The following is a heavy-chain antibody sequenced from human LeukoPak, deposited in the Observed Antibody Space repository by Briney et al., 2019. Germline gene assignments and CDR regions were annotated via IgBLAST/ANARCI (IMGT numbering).Heavy chain of an antibody. Sequence: ASVKVSCKVSGYTLTELSMHWVRQAPGKGLEWMGGFDPEDGETIYAQKFQGRVTMTRNTSISTAYMELSSLRSEDTAVYYCARGPYSGSYYSSYYFDYWGQGTLVTVSS. CDR1: GYTLTELS. CDR2: FDPEDGET. J-gene: IGHJ4*02. D-gene: IGHD1-26*01. CDR3: ARGPYSGSYYSSYYFDY. V-gene: IGHV1-24*01.